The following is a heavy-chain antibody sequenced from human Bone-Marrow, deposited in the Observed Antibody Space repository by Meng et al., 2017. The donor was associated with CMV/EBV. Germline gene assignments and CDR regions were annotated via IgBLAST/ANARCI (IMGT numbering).Heavy chain of an antibody. D-gene: IGHD2-2*01. CDR3: VRNSPGGWAIVVVPAAIREVG. CDR2: IRYDGSNK. Sequence: GESLKISCAASGFTFSSYGMHWVRQAPGKGLEWVAFIRYDGSNKYYADSVKGRFTISRDNSKNFLYQQMNSLRPEDMAVYYCVRNSPGGWAIVVVPAAIREVGWGQGTLVTSPQ. V-gene: IGHV3-30*02. CDR1: GFTFSSYG. J-gene: IGHJ4*02.